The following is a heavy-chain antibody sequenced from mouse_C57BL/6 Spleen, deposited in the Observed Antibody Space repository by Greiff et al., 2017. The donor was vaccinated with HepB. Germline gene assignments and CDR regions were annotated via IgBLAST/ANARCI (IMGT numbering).Heavy chain of an antibody. Sequence: EVQRVESGGGLVKPGGSLKLSCAASGFTFSSYAMSWVRQTPEKRLEWVATISDGGSYTYYPDNVKGRFTISRDNAKNNLYLQMSHLKSEDTAMYYCARDPMGFDYWGQGTTLTVSS. D-gene: IGHD1-1*02. CDR3: ARDPMGFDY. V-gene: IGHV5-4*01. CDR1: GFTFSSYA. CDR2: ISDGGSYT. J-gene: IGHJ2*01.